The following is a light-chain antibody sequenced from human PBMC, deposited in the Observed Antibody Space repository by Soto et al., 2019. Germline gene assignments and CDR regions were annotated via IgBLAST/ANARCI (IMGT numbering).Light chain of an antibody. CDR3: GTWDSSLSAGV. CDR1: SSNIGNNY. J-gene: IGLJ7*01. Sequence: QSVLTQPPSVSAAPGQKVTISCSGSSSNIGNNYVSWYQQVPGTAPQLLIYDNNERPSGIPARFSGSKSGTSATLGITGLQTGDEADYYCGTWDSSLSAGVFGGGTQLTVL. V-gene: IGLV1-51*01. CDR2: DNN.